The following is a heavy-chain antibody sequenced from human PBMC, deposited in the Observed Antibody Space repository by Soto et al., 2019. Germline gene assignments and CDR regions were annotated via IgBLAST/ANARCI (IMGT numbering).Heavy chain of an antibody. CDR3: ATSGSKPRLDF. Sequence: PGGSLRLSCAASGFTFISNYMSWFRQAPGKRLEWVSLTYSAGTTYDADSGKDRFISSRDNSKNTLYLKMNSLRADDTAGYYSATSGSKPRLDFWGQGTLVTVS. D-gene: IGHD5-12*01. CDR1: GFTFISNY. J-gene: IGHJ4*02. CDR2: TYSAGTT. V-gene: IGHV3-66*01.